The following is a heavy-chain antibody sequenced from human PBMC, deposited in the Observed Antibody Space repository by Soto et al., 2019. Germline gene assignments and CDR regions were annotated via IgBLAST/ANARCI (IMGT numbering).Heavy chain of an antibody. CDR3: ASTTQGSGYRYYYYGMDV. D-gene: IGHD3-22*01. J-gene: IGHJ6*02. V-gene: IGHV4-59*01. Sequence: SETLSLTCTVSGGSISSYYWSWIRQPPGKGLEWIGYIYYSGSTSYNPSLKSRVTISVDTSKNQFSLKLSSVTAADTAVYYCASTTQGSGYRYYYYGMDVWGQGTTVTVSS. CDR1: GGSISSYY. CDR2: IYYSGST.